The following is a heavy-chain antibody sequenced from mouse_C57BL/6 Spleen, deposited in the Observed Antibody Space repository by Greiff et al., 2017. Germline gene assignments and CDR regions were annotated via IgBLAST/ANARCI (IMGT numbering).Heavy chain of an antibody. CDR2: IYPSDSET. D-gene: IGHD2-3*01. CDR1: GYTFTSYW. V-gene: IGHV1-61*01. J-gene: IGHJ2*01. CDR3: ARNPDGYYSFDY. Sequence: QVQLQQPGAELVRPGSSVKLSCKASGYTFTSYWMDWVKQRPGQGLEWIGNIYPSDSETTYNQKFKDKATLTVDKSSSTAYMQLSSLTSEDSAVYFCARNPDGYYSFDYWGQGTTLTVSS.